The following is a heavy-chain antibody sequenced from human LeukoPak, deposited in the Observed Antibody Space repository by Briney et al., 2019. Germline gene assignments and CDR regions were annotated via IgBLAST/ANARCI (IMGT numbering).Heavy chain of an antibody. CDR1: GYTFTSYG. D-gene: IGHD2-15*01. CDR2: ISAYNGNT. CDR3: ARVWLSVCGGSCQYYFDY. V-gene: IGHV1-18*01. J-gene: IGHJ4*02. Sequence: ASVKVSCKASGYTFTSYGISWVRQAPGQGLEWMGWISAYNGNTNYAQKLQGRVTMTTDTSTSTAYMELRSLRSDDTAVYYCARVWLSVCGGSCQYYFDYWGQGTLVTVSS.